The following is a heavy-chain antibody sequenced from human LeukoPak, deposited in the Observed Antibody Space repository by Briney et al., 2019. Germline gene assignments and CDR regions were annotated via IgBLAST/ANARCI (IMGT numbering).Heavy chain of an antibody. Sequence: GESLKIACKGSGYSFTSYWIGWVRQMPGKGLAWMGIIYPGDSDTRYSPSFQGQVTISADKSISTAYLQWSSLKASDTAMYYRARQLQGGYCSSTSCYYFDYWGQGTLVTVSS. V-gene: IGHV5-51*01. CDR3: ARQLQGGYCSSTSCYYFDY. CDR1: GYSFTSYW. J-gene: IGHJ4*02. CDR2: IYPGDSDT. D-gene: IGHD2-2*01.